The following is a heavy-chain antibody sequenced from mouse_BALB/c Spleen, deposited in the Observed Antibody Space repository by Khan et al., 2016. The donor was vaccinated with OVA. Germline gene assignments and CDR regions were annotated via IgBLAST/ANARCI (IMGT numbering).Heavy chain of an antibody. Sequence: QIQLVQSGPELKKPGETVKISCKASGYTFTNYGMNWMKQAPGKGLKWMGWITTYTGKPTYADDFKGRFAFSLETSATTAYLQINNLKNEDTATFFCARVGFNGTMKYWSQGTSVTISS. CDR2: ITTYTGKP. CDR3: ARVGFNGTMKY. V-gene: IGHV9-3-1*01. CDR1: GYTFTNYG. J-gene: IGHJ4*01.